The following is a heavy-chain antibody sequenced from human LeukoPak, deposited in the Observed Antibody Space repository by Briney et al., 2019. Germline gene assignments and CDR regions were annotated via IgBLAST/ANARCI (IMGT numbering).Heavy chain of an antibody. D-gene: IGHD3-3*02. V-gene: IGHV3-23*01. CDR2: ITDTGGST. Sequence: PGGSLRLSCAASGFTFKKYAMSWVRQAPGKGLEWVSSITDTGGSTYYPDSVKGRLTISRDNSKNTLYLQIDSLRDEDTAVYFCAKDAMGGSIYYFDYWGQGTLVTVSS. J-gene: IGHJ4*02. CDR3: AKDAMGGSIYYFDY. CDR1: GFTFKKYA.